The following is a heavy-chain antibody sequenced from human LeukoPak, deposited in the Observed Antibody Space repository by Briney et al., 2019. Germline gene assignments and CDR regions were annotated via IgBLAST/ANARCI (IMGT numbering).Heavy chain of an antibody. D-gene: IGHD3-9*01. CDR3: VRGGLRYFDWFDY. Sequence: PSETLSLTCAVYGGSFSGYYWSWIRQPPGKGLEWIGEINHSGSTNYNPSLKSRVTISVDTSKNQFSLKLSSVTAADTAVYYCVRGGLRYFDWFDYWGQGTLVTVSS. V-gene: IGHV4-34*01. CDR2: INHSGST. CDR1: GGSFSGYY. J-gene: IGHJ4*02.